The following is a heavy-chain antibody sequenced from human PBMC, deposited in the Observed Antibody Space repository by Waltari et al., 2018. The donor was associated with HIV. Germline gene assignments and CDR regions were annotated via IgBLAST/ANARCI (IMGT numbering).Heavy chain of an antibody. V-gene: IGHV3-11*01. CDR1: GFTFSDSY. J-gene: IGHJ4*02. Sequence: QVQLVESGGGLVKHGGSLRLTCAVHGFTFSDSYMVWVRQAPGNGLEWVSYINTGGSSIYYTASVKGRFTISRDNAKNSLYLQMDNLRGEDTAVYYCARPRYSGYDYPTFLDYWGQGNPVTVSS. CDR2: INTGGSSI. CDR3: ARPRYSGYDYPTFLDY. D-gene: IGHD5-12*01.